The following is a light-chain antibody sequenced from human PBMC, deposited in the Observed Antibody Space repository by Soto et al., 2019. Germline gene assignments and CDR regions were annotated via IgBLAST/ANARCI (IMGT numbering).Light chain of an antibody. Sequence: QSALTQPASVSGSPGQSITISCTGTSSDVGGYNFVSWYQHHPARAPKLIIYEVSNRPSGVSNRYSGSKSGNTASLTISGLQPDDDGDYYCRSYTATSSPVFGVGTTLTVL. J-gene: IGLJ2*01. CDR1: SSDVGGYNF. CDR3: RSYTATSSPV. CDR2: EVS. V-gene: IGLV2-14*01.